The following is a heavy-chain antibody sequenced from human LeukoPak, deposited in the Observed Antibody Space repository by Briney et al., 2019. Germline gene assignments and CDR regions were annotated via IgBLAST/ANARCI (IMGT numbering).Heavy chain of an antibody. J-gene: IGHJ4*02. CDR1: GFTFSDYH. CDR3: ARDAADSSGYYYFDY. D-gene: IGHD3-22*01. V-gene: IGHV3-11*01. Sequence: GGSLRLSCAASGFTFSDYHMSWIRQAPGKGLEWVSYISSSGSTIYYADSVKGRFTISRDNAKNSLYLQMNSLRAEDTAVYYCARDAADSSGYYYFDYWGQGALVTVSS. CDR2: ISSSGSTI.